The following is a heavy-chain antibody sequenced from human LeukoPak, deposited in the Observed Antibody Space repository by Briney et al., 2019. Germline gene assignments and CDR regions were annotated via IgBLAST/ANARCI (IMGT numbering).Heavy chain of an antibody. V-gene: IGHV3-23*01. CDR1: GFTFSSYA. D-gene: IGHD1-1*01. CDR2: ISGSGGST. CDR3: AKDRNNWNDGHYYYGMDV. J-gene: IGHJ6*02. Sequence: PGGSLRLSCAASGFTFSSYAMSWVRQAPGKGLEWVSAISGSGGSTYYADSVKGRFTISRDNSKNALYLQMNSLRAEDTAVYYCAKDRNNWNDGHYYYGMDVWGQGTTVTVSS.